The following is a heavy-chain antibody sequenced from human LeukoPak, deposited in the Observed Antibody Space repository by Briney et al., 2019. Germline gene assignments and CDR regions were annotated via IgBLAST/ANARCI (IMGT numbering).Heavy chain of an antibody. CDR1: GGTFSSYA. J-gene: IGHJ6*03. Sequence: ASVKVSCKASGGTFSSYAISWVRQAPGQGLEWMGWISAYNGNTNYAQKLQGRVTMTTDTSTSTACMELRSLRSDDTAVYYCARRTYYYDSSGYSKDYYMDVWGKGTTVTISS. D-gene: IGHD3-22*01. V-gene: IGHV1-18*01. CDR2: ISAYNGNT. CDR3: ARRTYYYDSSGYSKDYYMDV.